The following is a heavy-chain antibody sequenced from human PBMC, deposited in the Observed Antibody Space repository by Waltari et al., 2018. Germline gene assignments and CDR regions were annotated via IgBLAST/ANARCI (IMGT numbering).Heavy chain of an antibody. CDR2: IYYSGST. CDR3: ARQLYGGKWLVRTASYWYFDL. J-gene: IGHJ2*01. CDR1: GGSISRSSYY. D-gene: IGHD6-19*01. Sequence: QLQLQESGPGLVKPSEPLSLTCTVSGGSISRSSYYWGLIRQPPGKGLEWIGSIYYSGSTYYNPSLKSRVTISVDTSKNQFSLKLSSVTAADTAVYYCARQLYGGKWLVRTASYWYFDLWGRGTLVTVSS. V-gene: IGHV4-39*01.